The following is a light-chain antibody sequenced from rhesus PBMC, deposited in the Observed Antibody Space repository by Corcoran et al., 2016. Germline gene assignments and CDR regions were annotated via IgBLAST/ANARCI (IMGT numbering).Light chain of an antibody. CDR3: QDWDMTTDHPI. J-gene: IGLJ1*01. Sequence: SFELTQPRSVSVSPGQTARITCGPDHLGIGVVNWYQLRSGQAPVLVISGENKRPSGIPERFSGSKSGNTAALTISGVEAGDEAYSYCQDWDMTTDHPIFGPGTRLTVL. CDR2: GEN. CDR1: HLGIGV. V-gene: IGLV3-29*01.